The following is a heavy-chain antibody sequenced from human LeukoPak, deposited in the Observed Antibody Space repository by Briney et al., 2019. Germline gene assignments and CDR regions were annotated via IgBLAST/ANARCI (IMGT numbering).Heavy chain of an antibody. CDR1: GFTFSSYS. V-gene: IGHV3-21*01. CDR3: ARVYYYDSSGYYLAY. D-gene: IGHD3-22*01. Sequence: GGSLRLSCAASGFTFSSYSMNWVCHAPGKGLEWVSSISSSSSYIYYADSVKGRFTISRDNAKNSLYLQMNSLRAEDTAVYYCARVYYYDSSGYYLAYWGQGTLVTVSS. J-gene: IGHJ4*02. CDR2: ISSSSSYI.